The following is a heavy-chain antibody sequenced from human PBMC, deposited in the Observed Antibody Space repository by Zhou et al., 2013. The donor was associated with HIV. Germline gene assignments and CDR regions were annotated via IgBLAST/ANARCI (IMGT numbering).Heavy chain of an antibody. J-gene: IGHJ6*03. CDR1: GYTFTGYY. CDR3: ARNGGSFIISDYYYYMDV. Sequence: QVQLVQSGAEVKKPGASVKVSCKASGYTFTGYYMHWVRQAPGQGLEWMGWINPNSGGTNYAQKFQGRVTMTRDTSISTAYMELSRLRSDDTAVYYCARNGGSFIISDYYYYMDVWGKGTTVTVSS. CDR2: INPNSGGT. V-gene: IGHV1-2*02. D-gene: IGHD1-26*01.